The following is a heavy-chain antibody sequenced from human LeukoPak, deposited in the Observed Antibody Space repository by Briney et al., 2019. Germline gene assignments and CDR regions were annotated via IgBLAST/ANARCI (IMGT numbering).Heavy chain of an antibody. CDR2: ITGSGGST. CDR3: LCLWFGKGVY. J-gene: IGHJ4*02. D-gene: IGHD3-10*01. V-gene: IGHV3-48*03. Sequence: PGGSLRLSCAASGFTFSIHGMNWVRQGPGKGLEWVSGITGSGGSTYYADSVRGRFTISRDNAKNSLFLQMNSLRAEDTAVYYCLCLWFGKGVYWGRGTLVTVSS. CDR1: GFTFSIHG.